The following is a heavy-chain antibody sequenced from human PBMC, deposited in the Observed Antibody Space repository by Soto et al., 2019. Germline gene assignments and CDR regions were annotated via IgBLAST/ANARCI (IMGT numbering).Heavy chain of an antibody. CDR2: VNPNSGNT. CDR1: GYTFTSYD. CDR3: ARGYYDTSGYYPIDF. V-gene: IGHV1-8*01. Sequence: ASVKVSCKASGYTFTSYDVMWVRQATGQGLEWMGWVNPNSGNTDSAQKSQGRVTMTWDPSINTAYMELSSLRSEDTAVYYCARGYYDTSGYYPIDFWGQGTPVTVSS. D-gene: IGHD3-22*01. J-gene: IGHJ4*02.